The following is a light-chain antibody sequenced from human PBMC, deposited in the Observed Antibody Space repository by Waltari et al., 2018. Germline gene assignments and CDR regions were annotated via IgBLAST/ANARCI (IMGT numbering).Light chain of an antibody. CDR2: DDS. CDR1: NIESKH. J-gene: IGLJ1*01. V-gene: IGLV3-21*02. Sequence: SYVLTQPPSVSVAPGQTARITCGGNNIESKHVHWYQQKPGQAPRLVLYDDSDRPSGIPYGFTGSNSGNVATLAIFGLEAGDEADYYCQVWDGSSDHYVFGSGTKVTVL. CDR3: QVWDGSSDHYV.